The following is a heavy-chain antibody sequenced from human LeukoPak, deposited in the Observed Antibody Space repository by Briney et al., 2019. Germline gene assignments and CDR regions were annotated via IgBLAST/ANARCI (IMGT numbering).Heavy chain of an antibody. CDR3: ASGGLICSGGSCYDDAFDI. CDR1: GGSISSGGYY. D-gene: IGHD2-15*01. Sequence: SETLSLTCTITGGSISSGGYYWSWLRQPAAKGLEWIGRIYTSGNTNYNPSLKSRVTISVDTSKNQFSLKLSSVTAADTAVYYCASGGLICSGGSCYDDAFDIWGQGTMVTVSS. J-gene: IGHJ3*02. CDR2: IYTSGNT. V-gene: IGHV4-61*02.